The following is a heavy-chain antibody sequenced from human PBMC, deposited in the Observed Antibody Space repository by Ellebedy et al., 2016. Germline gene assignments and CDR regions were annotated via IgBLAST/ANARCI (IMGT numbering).Heavy chain of an antibody. D-gene: IGHD7-27*01. CDR3: ARGILGFTGSRGYWNFDL. Sequence: SETLSLTCTVSDDSITTYYWSWIRQPPGKGLEWIGHVSHSGSTDYNSSLKSRITISEDASKNQFSLKVRSVTQADTAVYYCARGILGFTGSRGYWNFDLWGRGTLVTVSS. CDR2: VSHSGST. J-gene: IGHJ2*01. CDR1: DDSITTYY. V-gene: IGHV4-59*01.